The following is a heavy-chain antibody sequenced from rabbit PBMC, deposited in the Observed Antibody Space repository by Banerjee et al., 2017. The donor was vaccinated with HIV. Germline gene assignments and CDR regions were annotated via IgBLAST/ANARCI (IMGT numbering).Heavy chain of an antibody. CDR1: GFSFSSGYY. V-gene: IGHV1S40*01. D-gene: IGHD6-1*01. Sequence: QSLEESGGGLVQPGGSLTLSCKASGFSFSSGYYMCWVRQAPGKGLEWIACIGAGSSSSTYYASWAKGRFTISKTSSTTVTLQMTSLTAADTATYFCARSYYTYGYADYASATRFNLWGQGTLVTVS. J-gene: IGHJ4*01. CDR3: ARSYYTYGYADYASATRFNL. CDR2: IGAGSSSST.